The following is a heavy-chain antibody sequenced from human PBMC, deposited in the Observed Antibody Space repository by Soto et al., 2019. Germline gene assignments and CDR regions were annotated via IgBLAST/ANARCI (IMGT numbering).Heavy chain of an antibody. D-gene: IGHD3-3*01. J-gene: IGHJ6*02. CDR1: GFTFSSYW. Sequence: WGSLRLSCAASGFTFSSYWMSCVRQARGKGLEWVANIKQDVSEKYYVDSVKGRFTISRDNAKNSLYLQMNSLRAEDTAVYYCARDSYYDFWSGYWTYYYYYGMDVWGQGTTVTVSS. CDR2: IKQDVSEK. CDR3: ARDSYYDFWSGYWTYYYYYGMDV. V-gene: IGHV3-7*03.